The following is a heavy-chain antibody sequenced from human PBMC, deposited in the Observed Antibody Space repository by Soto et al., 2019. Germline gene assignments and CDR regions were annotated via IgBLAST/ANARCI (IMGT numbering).Heavy chain of an antibody. CDR2: ISSSSSTI. J-gene: IGHJ4*02. V-gene: IGHV3-48*01. D-gene: IGHD3-22*01. Sequence: GGSLRLSCAVSGFTFSSYSMNWVRQAPGKGLEWVSYISSSSSTIYYADSVKGRFTISRDNAKNSLYLQMNSLRAEDTAVYYCARDTYYYDSSGYPGYWGQGTLVTVSS. CDR1: GFTFSSYS. CDR3: ARDTYYYDSSGYPGY.